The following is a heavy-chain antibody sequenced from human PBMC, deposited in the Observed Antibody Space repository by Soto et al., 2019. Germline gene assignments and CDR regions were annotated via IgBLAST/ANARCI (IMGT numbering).Heavy chain of an antibody. CDR1: GFTFSDYG. D-gene: IGHD3-10*01. CDR2: IRGSAGNT. CDR3: AKPLWFGESVFDP. J-gene: IGHJ5*02. V-gene: IGHV3-23*01. Sequence: VQLSQSGGGLVQPGGSLRLSCAASGFTFSDYGMSWVRQAPGKGLEWVSTIRGSAGNTNYVDSVKGRFTISRDDTSNTVYLQMNSLRAEDTAVYYCAKPLWFGESVFDPWGQGTLVIVSS.